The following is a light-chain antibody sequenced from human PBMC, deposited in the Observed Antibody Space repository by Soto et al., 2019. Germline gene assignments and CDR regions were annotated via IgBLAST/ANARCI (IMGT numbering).Light chain of an antibody. V-gene: IGKV3-15*01. J-gene: IGKJ4*01. CDR3: QQYNNWPPLT. CDR1: QSVSSN. CDR2: GAS. Sequence: EIVMTHSPATLSVSPGERATLSCRASQSVSSNLAWYQQKPGQAPRLLIYGASTRATGIPARFSGSGSGTDFTLTISSLQYEDFAVYYCQQYNNWPPLTFGGGTKVEIK.